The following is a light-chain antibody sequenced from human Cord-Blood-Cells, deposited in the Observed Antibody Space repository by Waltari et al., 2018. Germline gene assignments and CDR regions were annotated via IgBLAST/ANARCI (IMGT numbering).Light chain of an antibody. CDR1: QDISNY. J-gene: IGKJ3*01. CDR2: DAS. Sequence: DIQMTPSPSSLSASVGDRVTITCQASQDISNYYNWYQQKPGKAPKRLIYDASNLETGGPSRFSGSGSGTDFTFTISSLQPEDIATYYCQQYDNLPFTFGPGTKVDIK. CDR3: QQYDNLPFT. V-gene: IGKV1-33*01.